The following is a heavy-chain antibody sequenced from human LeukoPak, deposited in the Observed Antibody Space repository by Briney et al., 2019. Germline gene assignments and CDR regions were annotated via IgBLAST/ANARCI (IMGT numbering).Heavy chain of an antibody. Sequence: GGSLRLSCSASGFTFSSYAMHWVRQAPGKGLQCVSALTNSGDYTHYADSVKGRFTISRDNAKNSVFLQMNSLRAEDTAVYYCASLWDVDTTLGSDFWGQGTLVTVSS. J-gene: IGHJ4*02. D-gene: IGHD5-18*01. CDR1: GFTFSSYA. CDR2: LTNSGDYT. CDR3: ASLWDVDTTLGSDF. V-gene: IGHV3-64*04.